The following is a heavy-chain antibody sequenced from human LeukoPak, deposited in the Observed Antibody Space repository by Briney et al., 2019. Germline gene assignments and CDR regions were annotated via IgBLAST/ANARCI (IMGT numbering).Heavy chain of an antibody. CDR2: ISHDGAST. D-gene: IGHD3-16*01. J-gene: IGHJ2*01. Sequence: GSLRLSCAASGYTFYNYAVTWVRQAPGKGLEWVSSISHDGASTHYADSVKGRFTISRDNSKNTVFLQMDSLRAEDTAVYFCAKYGSGQLWLLGWYFDFWGCGTLVSVSS. CDR3: AKYGSGQLWLLGWYFDF. CDR1: GYTFYNYA. V-gene: IGHV3-23*01.